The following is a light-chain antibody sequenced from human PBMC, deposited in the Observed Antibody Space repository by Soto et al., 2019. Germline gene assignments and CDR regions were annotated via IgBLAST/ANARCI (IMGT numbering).Light chain of an antibody. J-gene: IGKJ1*01. V-gene: IGKV1-5*03. CDR1: QTISSW. CDR2: KAS. CDR3: QHYNSYSEA. Sequence: DIQMTQSPSTLSGSVGDRVTITCRASQTISSWLAWYQQKPGKAPKLLIYKASTLKSGVPSRFSGSGSGTEFTLTSSSLQPDDVATYYCQHYNSYSEACGQGTKVELK.